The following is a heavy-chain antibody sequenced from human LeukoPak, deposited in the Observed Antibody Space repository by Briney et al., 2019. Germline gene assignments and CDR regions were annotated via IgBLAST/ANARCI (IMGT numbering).Heavy chain of an antibody. CDR2: ISSSSRYI. V-gene: IGHV3-21*04. CDR1: GFTFSNYS. Sequence: GGSLRLSCAASGFTFSNYSMNWVRQAPGKGLEWVSSISSSSRYIYYADSVKGRFTISRDNAKNSLYLQMNSLRAEDTALYYCARLHYYDSSGPTLDYWGQGTLVTVSS. J-gene: IGHJ4*02. D-gene: IGHD3-22*01. CDR3: ARLHYYDSSGPTLDY.